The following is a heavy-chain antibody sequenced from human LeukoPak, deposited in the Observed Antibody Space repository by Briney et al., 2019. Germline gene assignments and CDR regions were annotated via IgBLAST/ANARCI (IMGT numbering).Heavy chain of an antibody. CDR2: IYYSGST. CDR1: GGSISSYY. Sequence: PSETLSLTCTVSGGSISSYYWSWIRQPPGKGLERIGYIYYSGSTNYNPSLKSRVTISVDTSKNQFSLKLSSVTAADTAVYYCAREEVARAFDYWGQGTLVTVSS. V-gene: IGHV4-59*01. D-gene: IGHD5-12*01. CDR3: AREEVARAFDY. J-gene: IGHJ4*02.